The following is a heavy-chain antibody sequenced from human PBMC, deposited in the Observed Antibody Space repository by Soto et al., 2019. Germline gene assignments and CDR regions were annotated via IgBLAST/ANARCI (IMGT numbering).Heavy chain of an antibody. CDR1: GFTFSTYS. V-gene: IGHV3-48*01. CDR2: ISSSSSTI. CDR3: ARGSSSYDYVRPTGYYYYMDV. J-gene: IGHJ6*03. D-gene: IGHD5-12*01. Sequence: GGSLRLSCAASGFTFSTYSMNWVRQAPGKGLEWVSYISSSSSTIYYADSLKGRFTISRDNAKNSLYLQMNSLRAEDTAVYYCARGSSSYDYVRPTGYYYYMDVWGKGTTVSVSS.